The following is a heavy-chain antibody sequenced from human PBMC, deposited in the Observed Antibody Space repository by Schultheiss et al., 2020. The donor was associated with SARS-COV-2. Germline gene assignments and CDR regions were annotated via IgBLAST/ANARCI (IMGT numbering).Heavy chain of an antibody. J-gene: IGHJ6*02. CDR1: GYTFTSYD. D-gene: IGHD6-13*01. CDR3: ARGTAAGNYYYYGMDV. CDR2: INAGNGNT. Sequence: ASVKVSCKASGYTFTSYDINWVRQAPGQRLEWMGWINAGNGNTKYSQKFQGRVTMTRNTSISTAYMELSSLRSEDTAVYYCARGTAAGNYYYYGMDVWGQGTTVTVSS. V-gene: IGHV1-8*01.